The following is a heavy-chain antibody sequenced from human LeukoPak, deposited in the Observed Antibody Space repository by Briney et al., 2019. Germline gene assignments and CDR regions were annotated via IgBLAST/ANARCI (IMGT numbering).Heavy chain of an antibody. J-gene: IGHJ4*02. D-gene: IGHD3-22*01. V-gene: IGHV3-15*01. CDR1: GFTFSNAW. CDR3: TTLSPYDSSGYRRYYFDY. CDR2: IKSKTDGGTT. Sequence: KSGGSLRLSCAASGFTFSNAWMSWVRQAQGKGLEWVGRIKSKTDGGTTDYAAPVKGRFTISRDDSKNTLYLQMNSLKTEDTAVYCCTTLSPYDSSGYRRYYFDYWGQGTLVTVSS.